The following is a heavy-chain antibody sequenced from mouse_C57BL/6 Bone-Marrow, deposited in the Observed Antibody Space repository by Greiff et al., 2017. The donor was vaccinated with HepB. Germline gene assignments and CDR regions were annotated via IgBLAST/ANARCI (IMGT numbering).Heavy chain of an antibody. Sequence: QVQLQQPGAELVKPGASVKVSCKASGYTFTSYWMHWVKQRPGQGLEWFGRIHPSDSDTNYNQKFKGKATLTVDKSSSTAYMQLSSLTSEDSAVYFCAGTVVATEWYFDVWGTGTTVTVSS. CDR3: AGTVVATEWYFDV. V-gene: IGHV1-74*01. CDR1: GYTFTSYW. CDR2: IHPSDSDT. D-gene: IGHD1-1*01. J-gene: IGHJ1*03.